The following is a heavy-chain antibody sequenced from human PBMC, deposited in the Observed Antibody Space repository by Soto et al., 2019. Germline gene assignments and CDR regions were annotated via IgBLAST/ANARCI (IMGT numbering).Heavy chain of an antibody. V-gene: IGHV3-9*01. J-gene: IGHJ4*02. D-gene: IGHD1-1*01. CDR2: ISWNGGSL. Sequence: SLILSCSSSGFTCEDYSLQVFLQAAVKGLEWVSGISWNGGSLDYAESVKRRFTLSRDYANKSLYMQMNSLRLEDNAFYYCVRAESEAWNLGRFDHWGQRILVTVS. CDR1: GFTCEDYS. CDR3: VRAESEAWNLGRFDH.